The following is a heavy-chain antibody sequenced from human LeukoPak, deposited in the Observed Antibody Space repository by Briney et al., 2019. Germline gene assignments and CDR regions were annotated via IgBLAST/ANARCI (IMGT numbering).Heavy chain of an antibody. CDR3: ARFAYCGGHCWYYFDY. Sequence: KSSETLSLTCTVSGGSISGSSYYWGWIRQPPGKGLEWIGSVYYSGSTYYNPSLKSRVTISVDTSKNQFSLKLSSMTAADTAVYYCARFAYCGGHCWYYFDYWGQGSLVTVSS. J-gene: IGHJ4*02. V-gene: IGHV4-39*07. CDR1: GGSISGSSYY. D-gene: IGHD2-21*02. CDR2: VYYSGST.